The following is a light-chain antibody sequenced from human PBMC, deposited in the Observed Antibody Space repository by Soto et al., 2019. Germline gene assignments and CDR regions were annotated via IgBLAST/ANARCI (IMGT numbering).Light chain of an antibody. CDR1: QSVSSSY. Sequence: EIVLTQSPGTLSLSPGERATLSCRASQSVSSSYLAWYQQRPGQAPRLLIYGASSRATGIPDRFSGSGSGTDFTLTISSLEPEDFAVYYCQKYGSSPWFGQGTKVEVK. CDR3: QKYGSSPW. V-gene: IGKV3-20*01. CDR2: GAS. J-gene: IGKJ1*01.